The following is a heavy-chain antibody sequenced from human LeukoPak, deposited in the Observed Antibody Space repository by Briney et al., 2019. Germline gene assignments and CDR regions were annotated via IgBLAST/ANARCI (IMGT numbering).Heavy chain of an antibody. CDR1: GNTFTDLS. J-gene: IGHJ1*01. Sequence: ASVKVSCKVSGNTFTDLSMNWVRQAPGKGLEWMGGFDPEDVETIYAQKFQGRVTMTEDTSTATAYMELSSLRPDDTAVYYCARGEYQLRVEYFQHWGQGTLVTVSS. CDR3: ARGEYQLRVEYFQH. CDR2: FDPEDVET. D-gene: IGHD2-2*01. V-gene: IGHV1-24*01.